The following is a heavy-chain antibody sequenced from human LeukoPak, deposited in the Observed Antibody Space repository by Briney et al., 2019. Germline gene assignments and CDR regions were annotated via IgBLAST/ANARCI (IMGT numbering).Heavy chain of an antibody. J-gene: IGHJ4*02. D-gene: IGHD6-19*01. V-gene: IGHV3-23*01. Sequence: SGGSLRLSCAASGFTFSSYDMHWVRQATGKGLEWVSAISGSGGSTYYADSVKGRFTISRDNSKNTLYLQMNSLRAEDTTVYYCAKDSKRSSYSDYWGQGTLVTVSS. CDR1: GFTFSSYD. CDR3: AKDSKRSSYSDY. CDR2: ISGSGGST.